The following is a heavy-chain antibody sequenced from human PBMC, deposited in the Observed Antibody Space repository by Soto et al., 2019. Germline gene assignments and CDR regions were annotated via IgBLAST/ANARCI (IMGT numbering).Heavy chain of an antibody. J-gene: IGHJ6*02. CDR2: IYPGDSDT. Sequence: GESRKISCQGSGYSFASYWIGWVRQMPGKDLEWMGIIYPGDSDTRYSPSFQGQVTISADKSLRTAYLQWTSLKASDTALYYCARTRSFTLGFYYDGMDVWGPGTTVTVSS. CDR3: ARTRSFTLGFYYDGMDV. V-gene: IGHV5-51*01. CDR1: GYSFASYW. D-gene: IGHD6-6*01.